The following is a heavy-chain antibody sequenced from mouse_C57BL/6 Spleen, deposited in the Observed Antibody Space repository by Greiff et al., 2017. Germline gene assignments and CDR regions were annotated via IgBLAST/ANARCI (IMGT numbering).Heavy chain of an antibody. CDR2: INPSNGGT. V-gene: IGHV1-53*01. Sequence: QVQLQQSGTELVKPGASVKLSCKASGYTFTSYWMHWVKQRPGQGLEWIGNINPSNGGTNYNEKFKSKATLTVDKSSSTAYMQLSSLTSEDSAVYYCARSPITTVVGPLNFDVWGTGTTVTVSS. CDR3: ARSPITTVVGPLNFDV. J-gene: IGHJ1*03. CDR1: GYTFTSYW. D-gene: IGHD1-1*01.